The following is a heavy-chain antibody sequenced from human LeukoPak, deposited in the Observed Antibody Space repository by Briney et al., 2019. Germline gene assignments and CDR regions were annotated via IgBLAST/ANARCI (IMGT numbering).Heavy chain of an antibody. V-gene: IGHV4-34*01. D-gene: IGHD5-24*01. J-gene: IGHJ4*02. CDR2: INHSGST. CDR1: GGSFSGYY. CDR3: ARVGERWLPRGSGNFDY. Sequence: SETLSLTCAVYGGSFSGYYWSWIRQPPGKGLEWIGEINHSGSTNYNPSLKSRVTISVDTSKNQFSLKLSFVTAADTAVYYCARVGERWLPRGSGNFDYWGQGTLVTVSS.